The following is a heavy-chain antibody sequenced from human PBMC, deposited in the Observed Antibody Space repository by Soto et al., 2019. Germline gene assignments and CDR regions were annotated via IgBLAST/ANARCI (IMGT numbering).Heavy chain of an antibody. V-gene: IGHV3-30-3*01. D-gene: IGHD2-15*01. J-gene: IGHJ6*02. CDR2: ITNDGSNN. Sequence: VGSLRLSCAAAEVTCGSYGGHWVRQAPGKGLEWVALITNDGSNNYYAYSVKGRFTIARDNSKNTLYLQMNRLRAEDTAVYYCARDLVGNSGFVPYYYYYYGMDVWGQGPTVTVSS. CDR1: EVTCGSYG. CDR3: ARDLVGNSGFVPYYYYYYGMDV.